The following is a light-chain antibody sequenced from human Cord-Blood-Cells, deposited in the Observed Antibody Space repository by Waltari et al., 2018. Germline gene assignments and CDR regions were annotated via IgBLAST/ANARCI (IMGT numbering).Light chain of an antibody. CDR2: AAS. V-gene: IGKV1-39*01. J-gene: IGKJ1*01. CDR1: QSISSY. CDR3: QQSYSTPWT. Sequence: DIQMTQSPSSLSASVGDRVTITCRASQSISSYLNGYQQKPGKAPQLLFYAASSLQSGVPSRCRGSGSGTDFTLTISRLQPEDFATYDCQQSYSTPWTFGQVTKVEIK.